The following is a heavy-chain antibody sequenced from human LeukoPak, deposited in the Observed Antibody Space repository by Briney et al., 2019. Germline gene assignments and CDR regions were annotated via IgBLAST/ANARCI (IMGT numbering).Heavy chain of an antibody. CDR1: GFTFSDYY. V-gene: IGHV3-11*01. J-gene: IGHJ5*02. D-gene: IGHD1-26*01. Sequence: GGSLRLSCAASGFTFSDYYMSWIRQAPGKGLEWVLYISSSGSTIYYADSVKGRFTISRDNAKNSLYLQMNSLRAVNTAVYYCARSWELQDWFDPWGQGTLVTVSS. CDR2: ISSSGSTI. CDR3: ARSWELQDWFDP.